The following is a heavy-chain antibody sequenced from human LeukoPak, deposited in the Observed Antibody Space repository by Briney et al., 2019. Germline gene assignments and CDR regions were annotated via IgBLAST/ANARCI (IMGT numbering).Heavy chain of an antibody. CDR1: GGTFNNYA. V-gene: IGHV1-69*01. D-gene: IGHD1-26*01. Sequence: ASVKVSCKASGGTFNNYAINWVRQAPGQGLEWMGGIFPLFETTNYAQGFKGRVTITADDSTSTAHMELNSLRTEDTAVYYCARGRESHGHYFHFWGQGTLVTVSS. CDR2: IFPLFETT. CDR3: ARGRESHGHYFHF. J-gene: IGHJ4*02.